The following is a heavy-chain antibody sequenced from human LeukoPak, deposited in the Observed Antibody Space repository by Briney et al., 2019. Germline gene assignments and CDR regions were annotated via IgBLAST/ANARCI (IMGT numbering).Heavy chain of an antibody. J-gene: IGHJ5*02. CDR1: GFTFSSYA. CDR2: ISGSGGRT. CDR3: ASRKGGWNWFDP. V-gene: IGHV3-23*01. D-gene: IGHD2-15*01. Sequence: GGSLRLSCAASGFTFSSYAMSWVRQAPGKGLEWVSGISGSGGRTYYADSVKGRFTISRDNAKNTLYLQMKSLRAEDTAVYYCASRKGGWNWFDPWGQGTLVTVSS.